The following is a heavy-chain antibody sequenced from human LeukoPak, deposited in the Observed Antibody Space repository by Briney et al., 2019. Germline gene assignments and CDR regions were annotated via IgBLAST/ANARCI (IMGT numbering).Heavy chain of an antibody. CDR2: ISAYNGNT. Sequence: ASVKVSCKASGYTFTSYGISWVRQAPGQGLEWMGWISAYNGNTNYAQKLQGRVTMTTDTSTSTAYMGLRSLRSDDTAVYYCARERLDDYGDYVDYWGQGTLVTVSS. D-gene: IGHD4-17*01. V-gene: IGHV1-18*01. CDR3: ARERLDDYGDYVDY. CDR1: GYTFTSYG. J-gene: IGHJ4*02.